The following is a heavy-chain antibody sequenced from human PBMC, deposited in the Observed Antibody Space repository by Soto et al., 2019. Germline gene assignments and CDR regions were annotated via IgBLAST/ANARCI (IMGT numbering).Heavy chain of an antibody. D-gene: IGHD3-3*01. CDR3: ARERSGAFDI. V-gene: IGHV1-2*02. CDR1: GYTFTGYY. J-gene: IGHJ3*02. Sequence: ASVKVSGKASGYTFTGYYMHWVRQAPGQGLEWMGWINPNSGGTNYAQKFQGRVPMTRDTSISTAYMELSRLRSDDTAVYYCARERSGAFDIWGQGTMVTVSS. CDR2: INPNSGGT.